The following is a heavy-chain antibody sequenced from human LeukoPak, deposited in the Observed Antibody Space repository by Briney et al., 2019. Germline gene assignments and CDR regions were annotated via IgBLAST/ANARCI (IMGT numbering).Heavy chain of an antibody. CDR3: AGHLYGATYYY. Sequence: SETLSLTCTVSGGSISPYYWSWIRQPPGKGLEWIGYTHSSGNTNYNPALKSRVTISVDTSKNQFSLKVTSVTAADTAVYYRAGHLYGATYYYWGQGTLVTISS. V-gene: IGHV4-59*08. CDR1: GGSISPYY. D-gene: IGHD4/OR15-4a*01. J-gene: IGHJ4*02. CDR2: THSSGNT.